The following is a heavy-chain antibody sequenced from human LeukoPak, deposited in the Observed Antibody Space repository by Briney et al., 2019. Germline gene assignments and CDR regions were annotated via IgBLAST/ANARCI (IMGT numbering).Heavy chain of an antibody. D-gene: IGHD1-1*01. Sequence: GGSLRLSCAASGFTFSTYSMNWVRQAPGKGLEWVASISSSSIYIHYADSVKGRFTISTDNAKNSLYTQMNSLRAEDTAVYYCARDQTTYLTTTEYKWFDPWGQGTLVTVSS. J-gene: IGHJ5*02. CDR2: ISSSSIYI. CDR3: ARDQTTYLTTTEYKWFDP. CDR1: GFTFSTYS. V-gene: IGHV3-21*01.